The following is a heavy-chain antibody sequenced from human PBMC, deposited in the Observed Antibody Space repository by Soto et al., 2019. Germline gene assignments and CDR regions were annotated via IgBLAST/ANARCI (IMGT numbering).Heavy chain of an antibody. V-gene: IGHV1-58*01. J-gene: IGHJ3*02. CDR3: AAAYYYDSSGYYYDMKPDAFDI. D-gene: IGHD3-22*01. CDR1: GFTFTSSA. Sequence: SVKVSCKASGFTFTSSAVQWVRQARGQRLEWIGWIVVGSGNTNYAQKFQERVTITRDMSTSTAYMELSSLRSEDTAVYYCAAAYYYDSSGYYYDMKPDAFDIWGQGTMVTVSS. CDR2: IVVGSGNT.